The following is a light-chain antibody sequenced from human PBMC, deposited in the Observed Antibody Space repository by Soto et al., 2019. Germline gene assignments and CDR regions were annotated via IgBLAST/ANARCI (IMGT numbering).Light chain of an antibody. CDR2: DNN. V-gene: IGLV1-51*01. Sequence: QSVLTQPPSVSAAPGQKVTISCSGSSSNIANNYVSWYQQFPGTAPKLLIYDNNKRPSQIPDRFSGSKSGTSATLGITGLQTGDEADYYCGTWDSSLGSVVFGGGTKLTVL. J-gene: IGLJ2*01. CDR3: GTWDSSLGSVV. CDR1: SSNIANNY.